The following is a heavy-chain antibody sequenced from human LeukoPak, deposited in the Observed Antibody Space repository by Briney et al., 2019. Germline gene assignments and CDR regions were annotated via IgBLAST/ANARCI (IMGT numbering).Heavy chain of an antibody. J-gene: IGHJ4*02. V-gene: IGHV3-64D*09. CDR1: GFTFSSYG. D-gene: IGHD1-26*01. Sequence: PGGSLRLSCSASGFTFSSYGMHWVRQAPGKGLEYVSGISNKGGSTYYADSVKGRFTISRDNSKNTLHHQMSSLRADDTAVYYFVKSGNWADFDSWGQGTLVTVSS. CDR3: VKSGNWADFDS. CDR2: ISNKGGST.